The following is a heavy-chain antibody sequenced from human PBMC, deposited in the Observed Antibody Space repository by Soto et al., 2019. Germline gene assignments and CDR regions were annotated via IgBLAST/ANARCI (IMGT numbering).Heavy chain of an antibody. V-gene: IGHV4-34*01. CDR3: ASLIWDGSIAARRRGWFDP. CDR2: INHSGST. D-gene: IGHD6-6*01. J-gene: IGHJ5*02. Sequence: QVQLQQWGAGLLKPSETLSLTCAVYGGSFSGYYWRWIRQPPGKGLEWIGEINHSGSTNYNPSLKSRVTISVDTSKNQFSLKLSSVTAADTAVYYCASLIWDGSIAARRRGWFDPWGQGTLVTVSS. CDR1: GGSFSGYY.